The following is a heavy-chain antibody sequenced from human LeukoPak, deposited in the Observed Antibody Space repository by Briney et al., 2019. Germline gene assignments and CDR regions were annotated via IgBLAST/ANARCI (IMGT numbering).Heavy chain of an antibody. V-gene: IGHV1-8*03. CDR3: ARPYQDDAFDI. CDR1: GYTFTSYD. J-gene: IGHJ3*02. Sequence: ASVKVSCKASGYTFTSYDINWVRQATGQGLEWMGWMNPNSGNTGYAQKFQGRVTITRNTSISTAYMELSSLRSEDTAVYYCARPYQDDAFDIWGQGTMVTASS. CDR2: MNPNSGNT. D-gene: IGHD2-2*01.